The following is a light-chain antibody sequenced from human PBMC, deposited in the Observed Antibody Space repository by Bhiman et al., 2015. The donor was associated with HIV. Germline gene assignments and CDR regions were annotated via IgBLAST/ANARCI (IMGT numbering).Light chain of an antibody. CDR2: DVS. CDR3: SSYTSSSAYV. Sequence: QSALTQPASVSGSPGQSITISCSGTSGDVGDYKYVSWYQQHPGKGPKLMIYDVSNRPSGVSNRFSGSKSGNTASLTISGLQAEDEADYYCSSYTSSSAYVFGTGTKVTVL. J-gene: IGLJ1*01. CDR1: SGDVGDYKY. V-gene: IGLV2-14*03.